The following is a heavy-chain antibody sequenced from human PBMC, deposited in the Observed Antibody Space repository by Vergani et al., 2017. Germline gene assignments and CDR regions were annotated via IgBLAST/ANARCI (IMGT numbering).Heavy chain of an antibody. Sequence: QVQLVESGGGVVQSGESLRLSCVASGFTHSPFGAFGMHWVRQAPGKGLVWVAVISFDGNQRYYSDSVKGRFTISRDNSKNTLYLQMSSLRAEDTGVFFCAKDRNRGDNIHYFYMDVWGKGTTVTVSS. J-gene: IGHJ6*03. CDR3: AKDRNRGDNIHYFYMDV. CDR1: GFTHSPFG. CDR2: ISFDGNQR. D-gene: IGHD2-21*01. V-gene: IGHV3-30*18.